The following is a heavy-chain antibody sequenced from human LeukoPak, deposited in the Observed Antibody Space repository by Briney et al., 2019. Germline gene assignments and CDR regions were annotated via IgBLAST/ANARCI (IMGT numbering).Heavy chain of an antibody. CDR2: IYYSGST. Sequence: SETLSLTCSVSGGSINNTNYYWGWIRQPPGKGLEWIGSIYYSGSTYYSPSLQSRVTIPVDTSKNQFSLKLSSVTAADTAVYYCARDLLSEIDYWGQGTLVTVSS. V-gene: IGHV4-39*07. CDR1: GGSINNTNYY. CDR3: ARDLLSEIDY. J-gene: IGHJ4*02.